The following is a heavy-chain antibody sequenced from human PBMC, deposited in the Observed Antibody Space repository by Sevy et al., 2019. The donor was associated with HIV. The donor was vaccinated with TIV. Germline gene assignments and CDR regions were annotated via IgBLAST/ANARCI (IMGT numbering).Heavy chain of an antibody. CDR1: GYTFTNYW. Sequence: GESLKISCKISGYTFTNYWIAWVRLMPGRGLEWMGVIHPAHSDTRYSPSFQGHVTISADQSSSTTYLQWSSLEASDSAMYYCTRHRPFMRDLLTGYLDYWGQGTPVTVSS. J-gene: IGHJ4*02. V-gene: IGHV5-51*01. CDR2: IHPAHSDT. D-gene: IGHD3-9*01. CDR3: TRHRPFMRDLLTGYLDY.